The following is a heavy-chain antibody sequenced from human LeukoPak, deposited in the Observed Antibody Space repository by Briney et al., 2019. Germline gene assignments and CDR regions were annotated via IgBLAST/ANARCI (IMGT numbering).Heavy chain of an antibody. V-gene: IGHV3-21*01. CDR2: ISSSSSYI. CDR1: RFTFSTYG. CDR3: ARDLFSENYYDSSGLDY. J-gene: IGHJ4*02. D-gene: IGHD3-22*01. Sequence: GGSLRLSCAASRFTFSTYGMSWVRQAPGKGLEWVSSISSSSSYIYYADSVKGRFTISRDNAKNSLYLQMNSLRAEDTAVYYCARDLFSENYYDSSGLDYWGQGTLVTVSS.